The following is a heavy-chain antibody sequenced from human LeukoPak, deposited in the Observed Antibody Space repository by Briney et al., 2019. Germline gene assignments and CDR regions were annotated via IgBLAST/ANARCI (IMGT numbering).Heavy chain of an antibody. CDR3: ARGSYRPIDY. CDR1: GFTFSSYE. CDR2: ISSSGSTI. J-gene: IGHJ4*02. Sequence: PGGSLRLSCAASGFTFSSYEMNWVRQAPGKGLEWVSYISSSGSTIYYADSVKGRFTISRDNAKKSLCLQMNSLRAEDTAVYYCARGSYRPIDYWGQGTLVTVSS. D-gene: IGHD3-16*02. V-gene: IGHV3-48*03.